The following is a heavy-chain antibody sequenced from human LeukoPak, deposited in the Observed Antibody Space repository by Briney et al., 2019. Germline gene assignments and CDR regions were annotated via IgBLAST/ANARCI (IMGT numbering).Heavy chain of an antibody. CDR1: GFTFSSYG. D-gene: IGHD3-22*01. Sequence: GGSLRLSCAASGFTFSSYGTHWVRQAPGKGLEWVAVIWYDGSNKYYADSVKGRFTISRDNSKNTLYLQMNSLRAEDTAVYYCARAYYYDSSGHFDYWGQGTLVTVSS. J-gene: IGHJ4*02. V-gene: IGHV3-33*01. CDR3: ARAYYYDSSGHFDY. CDR2: IWYDGSNK.